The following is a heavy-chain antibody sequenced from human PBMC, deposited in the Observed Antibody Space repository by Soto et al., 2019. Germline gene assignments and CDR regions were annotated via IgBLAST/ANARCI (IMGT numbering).Heavy chain of an antibody. J-gene: IGHJ6*02. CDR2: INHRGSL. D-gene: IGHD1-1*01. V-gene: IGHV4-31*03. Sequence: KTXATLSLTFTVTGGSMTSGDQYWTWIRHRPGEGLEWFGYINHRGSLYYNPSPKSRVSMSVDTSKNQFSLNLSSVTAADTAVYYCARELHQRQGRNMDVWGQGTTVTVSS. CDR3: ARELHQRQGRNMDV. CDR1: GGSMTSGDQY.